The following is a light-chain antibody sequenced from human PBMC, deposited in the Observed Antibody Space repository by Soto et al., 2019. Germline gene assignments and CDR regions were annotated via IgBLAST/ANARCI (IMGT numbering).Light chain of an antibody. CDR2: EAS. J-gene: IGKJ1*01. Sequence: IPLTQSHNTLSASLPDGVYVXRRASENVNGHLAWYQQKPGKAPKLLIYEASILESGVPSRFSGSGFGTEFTLTINGLLPEDFVTYYCQQYNNWPSFGQGTKVDIK. CDR1: ENVNGH. CDR3: QQYNNWPS. V-gene: IGKV1-5*03.